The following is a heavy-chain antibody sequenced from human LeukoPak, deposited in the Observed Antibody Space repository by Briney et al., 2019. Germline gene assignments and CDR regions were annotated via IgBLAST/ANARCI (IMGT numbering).Heavy chain of an antibody. CDR2: IRSKAYGGTT. Sequence: PGRSLRLSCTASGFTFGDYAMSWVRQAPGKGLEWVGFIRSKAYGGTTGYAASVKGRFTISRDDSKNIAYLQMDSLKTEDTVVYYCTRVRSGSPTFDYWGQGTLVTVSS. J-gene: IGHJ4*02. V-gene: IGHV3-49*04. CDR1: GFTFGDYA. D-gene: IGHD6-19*01. CDR3: TRVRSGSPTFDY.